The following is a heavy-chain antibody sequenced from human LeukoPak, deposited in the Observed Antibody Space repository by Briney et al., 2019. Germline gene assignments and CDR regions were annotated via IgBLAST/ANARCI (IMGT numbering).Heavy chain of an antibody. CDR1: GASITSTSYY. CDR2: IYYSGRT. J-gene: IGHJ1*01. Sequence: SQTLSLTCSVSGASITSTSYYWSWVRQVPGKGLEWIGYIYYSGRTYFNPSLRSRVSMSVDTSKSQFFLNLTSVTAADTAVYYCAGVVPVPAEYFRHWGQGTLVTVSS. CDR3: AGVVPVPAEYFRH. V-gene: IGHV4-31*03.